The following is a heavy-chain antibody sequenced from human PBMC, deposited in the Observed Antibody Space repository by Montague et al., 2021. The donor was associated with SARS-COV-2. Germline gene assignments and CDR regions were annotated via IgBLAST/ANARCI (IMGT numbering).Heavy chain of an antibody. CDR2: IYYSGST. J-gene: IGHJ3*01. Sequence: TLSLTCTVSGGSISNGGYYWSWIRQHPGKGLVWIGYIYYSGSTYYNLSLKSRVTISVDTSKNQFSLKLSSVTAADTAVYYCARVQGITMMVVVIGAFDFWGQGTRGTVSS. CDR1: GGSISNGGYY. D-gene: IGHD3-22*01. V-gene: IGHV4-31*03. CDR3: ARVQGITMMVVVIGAFDF.